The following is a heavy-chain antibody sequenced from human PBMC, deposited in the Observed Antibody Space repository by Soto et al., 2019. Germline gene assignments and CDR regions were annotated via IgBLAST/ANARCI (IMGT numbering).Heavy chain of an antibody. CDR2: IYYSGST. D-gene: IGHD2-15*01. J-gene: IGHJ3*02. Sequence: KTSETLSLTCTVSGGSISSGGYYWSWIRQHPGKGLEWIGYIYYSGSTYYNPSLKSRVTISVDTSKNQFSLKLSSVTAADTAVYYCARKVVAATRVAFDTWGQGTMGTVSS. V-gene: IGHV4-31*03. CDR1: GGSISSGGYY. CDR3: ARKVVAATRVAFDT.